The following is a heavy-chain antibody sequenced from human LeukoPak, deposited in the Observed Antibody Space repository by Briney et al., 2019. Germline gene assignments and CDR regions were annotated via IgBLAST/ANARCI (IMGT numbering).Heavy chain of an antibody. CDR1: GSTFTDYY. Sequence: ASVKVSCKASGSTFTDYYMHWVRQPPGQGLEWMGWINPNSGGTNFAQKFQGRVTMTRDTSTSTVYMELSSLRSEDTAVYYCARDLGGSGSYYIGYWGQGTLVTVSS. J-gene: IGHJ4*02. V-gene: IGHV1-2*02. D-gene: IGHD3-10*01. CDR2: INPNSGGT. CDR3: ARDLGGSGSYYIGY.